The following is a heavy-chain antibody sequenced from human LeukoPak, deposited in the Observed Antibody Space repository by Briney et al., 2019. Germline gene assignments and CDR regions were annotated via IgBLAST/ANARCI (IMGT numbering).Heavy chain of an antibody. J-gene: IGHJ4*02. CDR3: ASLRSYDNPFDY. Sequence: PSETLSLTCTVSGGSISGNSYYWGWIRQPPGKGLEWIGSMYYSGSTYYNPSLKSRVTISVDTSKNQFSLKLSSVTAADTAVYYCASLRSYDNPFDYWGQGTLVTVSS. V-gene: IGHV4-39*07. CDR2: MYYSGST. D-gene: IGHD3-9*01. CDR1: GGSISGNSYY.